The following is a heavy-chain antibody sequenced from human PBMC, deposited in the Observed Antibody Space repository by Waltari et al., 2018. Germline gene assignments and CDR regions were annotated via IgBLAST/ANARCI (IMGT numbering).Heavy chain of an antibody. CDR2: ISSSGSTI. V-gene: IGHV3-48*03. CDR3: ARDALPGYSSSWYGRDAFDI. Sequence: EVQLVESGGGLVQPGGSLRLSCAASGFTFSSYEMTWVRQAPGKGLEWVSYISSSGSTIYYADSVKGRFTISRDNAKNSLYLQMNSLRAEDTAVYYCARDALPGYSSSWYGRDAFDIWGQGTMVTVSS. J-gene: IGHJ3*02. D-gene: IGHD6-13*01. CDR1: GFTFSSYE.